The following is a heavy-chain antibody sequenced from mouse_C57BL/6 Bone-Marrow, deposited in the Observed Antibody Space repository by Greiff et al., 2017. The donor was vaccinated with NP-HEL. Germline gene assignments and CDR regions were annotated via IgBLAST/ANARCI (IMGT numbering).Heavy chain of an antibody. D-gene: IGHD2-3*01. Sequence: EVQGVESGGDLVKPGGSLKLSCAASGFTFSSYGMSWVRQTPDKRLEWVATISSGGSYTYYPDSVKGRFTISRDNAKNTLYLQMSSLKSEDTAMYYCARRRGYDAAWFAYWGQGTLVTVSA. V-gene: IGHV5-6*01. CDR3: ARRRGYDAAWFAY. CDR1: GFTFSSYG. CDR2: ISSGGSYT. J-gene: IGHJ3*01.